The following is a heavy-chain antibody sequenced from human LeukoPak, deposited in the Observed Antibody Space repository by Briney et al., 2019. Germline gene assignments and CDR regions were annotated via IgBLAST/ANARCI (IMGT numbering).Heavy chain of an antibody. J-gene: IGHJ4*02. D-gene: IGHD4-17*01. CDR3: AREVGYGDYGTEYFDY. CDR1: GFTFNSYS. V-gene: IGHV3-21*01. Sequence: PGGSLRLSCAASGFTFNSYSMNWVRQAPGKGLEWVSSISSSSSYIYYADSVKGRFTISRDDAKNSLYLQMNSLRAEDTAVYYCAREVGYGDYGTEYFDYWGQGTLVTVSS. CDR2: ISSSSSYI.